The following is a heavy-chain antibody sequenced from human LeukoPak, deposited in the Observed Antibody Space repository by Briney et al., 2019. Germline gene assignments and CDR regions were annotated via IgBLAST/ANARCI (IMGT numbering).Heavy chain of an antibody. Sequence: GGSLRLSCTASGFTFGDYGMSWVRQAPGKGLEWVGFIRSKTHGGTTEYAASVKGRFTISRADPESIAYLQVNSLKTDDTAVYYCTRAYYYDSGTYYRDYFDYWGQGTLVTVSS. CDR2: IRSKTHGGTT. D-gene: IGHD3-10*01. J-gene: IGHJ4*02. CDR1: GFTFGDYG. V-gene: IGHV3-49*04. CDR3: TRAYYYDSGTYYRDYFDY.